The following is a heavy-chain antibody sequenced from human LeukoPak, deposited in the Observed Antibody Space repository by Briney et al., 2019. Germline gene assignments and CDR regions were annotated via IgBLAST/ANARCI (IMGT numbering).Heavy chain of an antibody. V-gene: IGHV4-34*01. CDR2: INHSGST. CDR1: GGSFSGYY. D-gene: IGHD2-2*01. CDR3: ARGARYCSSTSCYSLDY. J-gene: IGHJ4*02. Sequence: TSETLSLTCAVYGGSFSGYYWSWIRQPPGKGLEWIGEINHSGSTNYNPSLKSRVTISVDTSKNQFSLKLSSVTAADTAVYYCARGARYCSSTSCYSLDYWGQGTLVTVSS.